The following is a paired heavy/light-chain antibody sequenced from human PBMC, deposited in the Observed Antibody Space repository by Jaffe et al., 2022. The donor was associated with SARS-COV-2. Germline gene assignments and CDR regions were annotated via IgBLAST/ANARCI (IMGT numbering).Light chain of an antibody. CDR3: QQRSNWPLT. Sequence: EIVLTQSPATLSLSPGERATLSCRASQSVSRYLLWYQQKPGQAPRLVIWDASNRATGIPARFSGSGSEADFTLTISSLEPEDFAVYYCQQRSNWPLTFGGGTKVEIK. J-gene: IGKJ4*01. CDR1: QSVSRY. CDR2: DAS. V-gene: IGKV3-11*01.
Heavy chain of an antibody. Sequence: QVQLQESGPGLVKPSETLSLTCTVSGGSISNYYWTWIRQPPGKGLEWIGTTDDSGNSNYNPSLKSRVTISADTSKNQFSLSLSSVTAADTAVYYCARSGGGWAFNIWGQGTKVIVSS. CDR2: TDDSGNS. D-gene: IGHD3-10*01. V-gene: IGHV4-59*01. CDR1: GGSISNYY. CDR3: ARSGGGWAFNI. J-gene: IGHJ3*02.